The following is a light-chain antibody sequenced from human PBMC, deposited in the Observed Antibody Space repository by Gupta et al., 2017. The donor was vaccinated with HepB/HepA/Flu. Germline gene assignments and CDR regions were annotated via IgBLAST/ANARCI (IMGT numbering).Light chain of an antibody. CDR1: SSDVGSYNL. J-gene: IGLJ2*01. CDR2: EVS. Sequence: QSALTQPASVSGSPGPSITISCFGTSSDVGSYNLVSWYQQHPGKAPKLMIYEVSKWPSGVSNRFSGSKSGNTASLTISGLQAEDEADYYCCSYAGSSTFVVFGGGTKLTVL. CDR3: CSYAGSSTFVV. V-gene: IGLV2-23*02.